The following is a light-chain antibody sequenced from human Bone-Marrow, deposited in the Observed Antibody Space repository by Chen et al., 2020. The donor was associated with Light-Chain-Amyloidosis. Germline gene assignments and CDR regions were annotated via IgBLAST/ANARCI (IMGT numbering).Light chain of an antibody. CDR1: SSDVGGYNY. V-gene: IGLV2-14*03. CDR2: DVT. Sequence: QSALTQPASVSGSPRQSITISCTGTSSDVGGYNYVSWYQQHPGKAPKLIIYDVTYRPSGVSNRVSGSKSGNTASLTISGLQAEDEADYYCSSFTRNNALVFGGGTKLTVL. CDR3: SSFTRNNALV. J-gene: IGLJ2*01.